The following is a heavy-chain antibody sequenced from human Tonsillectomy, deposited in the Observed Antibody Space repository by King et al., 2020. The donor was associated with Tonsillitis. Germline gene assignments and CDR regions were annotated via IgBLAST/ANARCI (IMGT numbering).Heavy chain of an antibody. CDR3: AKVYNRGWYWDYFDY. V-gene: IGHV3-30*18. Sequence: VQLVESGGGVVQPGRSLRLSCAASGFTFSSYGMHWVRQAPGKGLEWVALISYDGSNKYYADSVKGRFTISRDNSKNTLYLQMNSLRAEDTAVYYCAKVYNRGWYWDYFDYWGQGTLVTVSS. D-gene: IGHD6-19*01. CDR1: GFTFSSYG. J-gene: IGHJ4*02. CDR2: ISYDGSNK.